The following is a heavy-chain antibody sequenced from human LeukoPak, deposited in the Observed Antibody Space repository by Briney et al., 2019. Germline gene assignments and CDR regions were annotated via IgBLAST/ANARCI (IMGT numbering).Heavy chain of an antibody. CDR3: ARVGAYCTSTSCLDY. CDR2: ISAYNGNT. D-gene: IGHD2-2*01. J-gene: IGHJ4*02. CDR1: GYTFTNYG. V-gene: IGHV1-18*01. Sequence: TSVKVSCKASGYTFTNYGISWVRQAPGQGLEWMGWISAYNGNTNYAQKLQGRVTMTTDTSTSTAYMELRSLTSDDTAVYYCARVGAYCTSTSCLDYWGQGTLVTVSS.